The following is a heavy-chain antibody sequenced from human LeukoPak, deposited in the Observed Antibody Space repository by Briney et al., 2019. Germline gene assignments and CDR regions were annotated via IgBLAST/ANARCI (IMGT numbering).Heavy chain of an antibody. Sequence: ASVQVSCKVSGYTFTDYYMHWVQQAPGKGLEWMGLVDPEDGETIYAEKFQGRVTITADTSTDTAYMELSSLRSEDTAVYYCATSAGRYGSVRGGYFDYWGQGTLVTVSS. J-gene: IGHJ4*02. CDR3: ATSAGRYGSVRGGYFDY. CDR1: GYTFTDYY. V-gene: IGHV1-69-2*01. CDR2: VDPEDGET. D-gene: IGHD3-10*01.